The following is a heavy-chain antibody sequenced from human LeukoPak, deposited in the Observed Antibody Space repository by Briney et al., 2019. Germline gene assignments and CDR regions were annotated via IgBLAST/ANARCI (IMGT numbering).Heavy chain of an antibody. CDR3: ARKPLGSSRYDY. CDR1: GGSITSGNNY. D-gene: IGHD3-10*01. V-gene: IGHV4-31*11. Sequence: SETLSLTCAVSGGSITSGNNYWSWIRQHPGTGLEWIGYIYYSGSTYYNPSLKSRVTISVDTSKNQFSLKLSSVTAADTAVYYCARKPLGSSRYDYWGQGTLVTVSS. J-gene: IGHJ4*02. CDR2: IYYSGST.